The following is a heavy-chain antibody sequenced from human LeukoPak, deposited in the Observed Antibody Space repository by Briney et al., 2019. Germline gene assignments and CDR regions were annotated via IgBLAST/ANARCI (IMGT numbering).Heavy chain of an antibody. V-gene: IGHV3-48*02. CDR3: ARAPTPYFTYYMDV. CDR1: GFSFSGFG. CDR2: IGSSGSAGGNI. Sequence: GGSLRLSCAASGFSFSGFGMNWVRQAPGKGLEWISYIGSSGSAGGNIYYAVSVKGRFTVSRDNAKDSLFLRMSSLQDADTAVYYCARAPTPYFTYYMDVWGKGTTVTVSS. J-gene: IGHJ6*03. D-gene: IGHD2-21*01.